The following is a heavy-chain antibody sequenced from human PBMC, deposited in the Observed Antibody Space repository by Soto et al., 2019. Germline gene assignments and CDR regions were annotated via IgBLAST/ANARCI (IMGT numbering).Heavy chain of an antibody. V-gene: IGHV4-39*01. CDR3: ASSYYDFWSGYYPNYFDY. CDR1: GGSISSSSYY. CDR2: IYYSGST. D-gene: IGHD3-3*01. Sequence: ETLSLTCTVSGGSISSSSYYWGWIRQPPGRGLEWIGSIYYSGSTYYNPSLKSRVTISVDTSKNQFSLKLSSVTAADTAVYYCASSYYDFWSGYYPNYFDYWGQGTLVTVSS. J-gene: IGHJ4*02.